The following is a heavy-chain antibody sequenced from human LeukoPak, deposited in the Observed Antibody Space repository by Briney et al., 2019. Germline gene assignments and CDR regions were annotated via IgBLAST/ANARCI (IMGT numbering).Heavy chain of an antibody. V-gene: IGHV3-30*18. CDR2: ISYDGINK. Sequence: GGSLRLSCAASGFTFSSSGMHWVRQAPGKGLEWVAVISYDGINKYYADSVKGRFTISRDNSKNTLYLQMNSLRAEDTAVYYCAKDSGAYSSSWYGSSKHYYYYYYGMDVWGQGTTVTVSS. J-gene: IGHJ6*02. CDR3: AKDSGAYSSSWYGSSKHYYYYYYGMDV. D-gene: IGHD6-13*01. CDR1: GFTFSSSG.